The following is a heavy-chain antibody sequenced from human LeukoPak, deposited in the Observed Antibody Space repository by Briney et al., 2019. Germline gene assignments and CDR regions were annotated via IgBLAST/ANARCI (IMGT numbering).Heavy chain of an antibody. CDR1: GASISSFY. Sequence: SETLSLTCTVSGASISSFYWSWIRQPPGKGLEWIGYIYYTGSTNYNPSLKSRVTISVDTSKNKFSLKLSSVTAADTAVYYCATYRTSLTTFDYWGQGTLVTVSS. CDR3: ATYRTSLTTFDY. J-gene: IGHJ4*02. V-gene: IGHV4-59*01. CDR2: IYYTGST. D-gene: IGHD4/OR15-4a*01.